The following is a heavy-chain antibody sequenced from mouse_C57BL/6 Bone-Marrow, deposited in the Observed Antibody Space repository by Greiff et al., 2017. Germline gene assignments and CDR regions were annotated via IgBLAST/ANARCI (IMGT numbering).Heavy chain of an antibody. CDR2: INPYNGGT. J-gene: IGHJ4*01. D-gene: IGHD2-2*01. Sequence: EVQLVESGPVLVKPGASVKMSCKASGYTFTDYYMNWVKQSHGKSLEWIGVINPYNGGTSYNQKFKGKATLTVDKSSSTAYMELNSLTSEDSAVYYCASLWLRDYYAMDYWGQGTSVTVSS. V-gene: IGHV1-19*01. CDR3: ASLWLRDYYAMDY. CDR1: GYTFTDYY.